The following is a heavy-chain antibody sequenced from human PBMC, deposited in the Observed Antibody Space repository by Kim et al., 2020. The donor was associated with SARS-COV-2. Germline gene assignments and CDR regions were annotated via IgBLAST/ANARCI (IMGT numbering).Heavy chain of an antibody. V-gene: IGHV3-30*18. CDR3: AKDGPYSSSSVEYFDY. J-gene: IGHJ4*02. CDR2: ISYDGSNK. CDR1: GFTFSSYG. D-gene: IGHD6-6*01. Sequence: GRSLRLSCAASGFTFSSYGMHWVRQAPGKGLEWVAVISYDGSNKYYADSVKGRFTISRDNSKNTLYLQMNSLRAEDTAVYYCAKDGPYSSSSVEYFDYWGQGTLVTVSS.